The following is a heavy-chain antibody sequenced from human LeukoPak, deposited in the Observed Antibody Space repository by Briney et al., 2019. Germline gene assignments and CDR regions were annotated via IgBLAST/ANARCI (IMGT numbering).Heavy chain of an antibody. Sequence: GGSLRLSCAASGFTSSDYYMDWVRQAPGKGLEWVGRIRNKANSHTTEYAASVKGRFTISRDDSKNSLYLQMNSLKTDDTAVYYCARGLGGTGARYFDYWGQGTLVTVSS. CDR3: ARGLGGTGARYFDY. D-gene: IGHD3/OR15-3a*01. CDR1: GFTSSDYY. J-gene: IGHJ4*02. V-gene: IGHV3-72*01. CDR2: IRNKANSHTT.